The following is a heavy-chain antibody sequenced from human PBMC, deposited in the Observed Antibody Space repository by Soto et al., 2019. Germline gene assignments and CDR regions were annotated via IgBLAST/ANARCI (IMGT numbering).Heavy chain of an antibody. Sequence: QFQLVQSGAEVKKPGSSVKVSCKASGGTFSSYAISWVRQAPGQGLEWMGGIIPIFGTANYAQKFQGRVTITADQSTSPAYMEPSNLKSEDTAVYYCASSSPFRETVPSIDYWGQGTLVTVSS. V-gene: IGHV1-69*12. CDR1: GGTFSSYA. J-gene: IGHJ4*02. CDR2: IIPIFGTA. CDR3: ASSSPFRETVPSIDY.